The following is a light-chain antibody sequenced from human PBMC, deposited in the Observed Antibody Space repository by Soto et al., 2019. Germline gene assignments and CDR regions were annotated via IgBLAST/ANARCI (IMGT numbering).Light chain of an antibody. CDR3: QQYNTYPLT. CDR1: QTISNW. Sequence: DIQMTQSPSTLSASVGDRVTITCRASQTISNWLVWYQQKPGKAPKVFIFDASTLDGGVPSRFSGRRSGTDFTLTISSLQPSDFATYYWQQYNTYPLTFGGGTLV. V-gene: IGKV1-5*01. CDR2: DAS. J-gene: IGKJ4*01.